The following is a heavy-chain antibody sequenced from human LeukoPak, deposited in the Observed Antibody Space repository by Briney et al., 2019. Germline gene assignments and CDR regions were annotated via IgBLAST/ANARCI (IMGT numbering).Heavy chain of an antibody. J-gene: IGHJ4*02. V-gene: IGHV3-66*01. CDR2: IYSGGST. Sequence: PGGSLRLSCAASGFTVSSNYMSWVRQAPGKGLEWVSVIYSGGSTYYADSVKGRFTISRDNSKNTLYLQMNSLRAEDTAVYYCATDRGIVVVPAAILEYWGQGTLVTVSS. D-gene: IGHD2-2*01. CDR3: ATDRGIVVVPAAILEY. CDR1: GFTVSSNY.